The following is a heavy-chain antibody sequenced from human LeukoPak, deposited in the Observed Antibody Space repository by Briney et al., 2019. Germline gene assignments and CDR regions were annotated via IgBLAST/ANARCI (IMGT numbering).Heavy chain of an antibody. CDR3: AKEIFSGLLYIDY. J-gene: IGHJ4*02. Sequence: GGSLRLSCAVSGFTFSSSSISWVRQAPGNGREWVSAITDAVGRTHYADSVKGRFTISSDNSKNTVYLQMNSLRPEDMGVYYCAKEIFSGLLYIDYWGQGTLVTVSS. D-gene: IGHD5-12*01. CDR1: GFTFSSSS. V-gene: IGHV3-23*01. CDR2: ITDAVGRT.